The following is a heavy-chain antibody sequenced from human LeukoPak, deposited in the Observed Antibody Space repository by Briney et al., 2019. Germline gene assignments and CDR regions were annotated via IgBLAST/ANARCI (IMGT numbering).Heavy chain of an antibody. V-gene: IGHV1-69*04. J-gene: IGHJ3*02. CDR3: AKVRGSDAFDI. CDR1: GGTFSTFA. CDR2: VIPILRQS. Sequence: SVKVSCKASGGTFSTFALNWVRQAPGQGLEWMGRVIPILRQSDSAQKFQGRVTITADTSTSTAYMELRSLRSEDTAVYYCAKVRGSDAFDIWGQGTMVTVSS.